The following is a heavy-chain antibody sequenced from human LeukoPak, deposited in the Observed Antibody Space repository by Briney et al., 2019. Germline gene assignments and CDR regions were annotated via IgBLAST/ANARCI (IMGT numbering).Heavy chain of an antibody. CDR2: IYHSGST. CDR1: GGSISSGGYS. CDR3: ARGPPPDFDC. Sequence: SETLSLTCAVSGGSISSGGYSWSWIRQPPGKGLEWIGYIYHSGSTYYNPSLKSRVTISVDRSKNQFSLKLSSVTAADTAVYYCARGPPPDFDCWGQGTLVTVSS. V-gene: IGHV4-30-2*01. J-gene: IGHJ4*02.